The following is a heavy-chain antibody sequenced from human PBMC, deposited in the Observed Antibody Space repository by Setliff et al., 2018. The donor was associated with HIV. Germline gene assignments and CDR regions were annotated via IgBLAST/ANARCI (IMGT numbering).Heavy chain of an antibody. Sequence: SETLSLTCTVSGGSFSSSTYSWGWIRQPPGLGLEWIGSIHSSGTTDYNPSLKSRVAMSVDTSRSQFSLKLTSVTAADTAVYYCARHKTNYDLYAFDVWGQGTMVTVSS. D-gene: IGHD3-3*01. J-gene: IGHJ3*01. CDR2: IHSSGTT. CDR1: GGSFSSSTYS. CDR3: ARHKTNYDLYAFDV. V-gene: IGHV4-39*01.